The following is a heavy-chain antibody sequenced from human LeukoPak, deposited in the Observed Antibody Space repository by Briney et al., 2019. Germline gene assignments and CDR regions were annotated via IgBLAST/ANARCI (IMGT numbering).Heavy chain of an antibody. J-gene: IGHJ4*02. D-gene: IGHD5-12*01. CDR3: ARAVRGYSGSKYYFDC. V-gene: IGHV4-34*01. CDR2: INHSGST. CDR1: GGSFSGYY. Sequence: SETLSLTCAVYGGSFSGYYWSWIRQPPGKGLEWIGEINHSGSTNYNPSLKSRVTISVDTSKNQFSLKLSSVTAADTAVYYCARAVRGYSGSKYYFDCWGQGTLVTVSS.